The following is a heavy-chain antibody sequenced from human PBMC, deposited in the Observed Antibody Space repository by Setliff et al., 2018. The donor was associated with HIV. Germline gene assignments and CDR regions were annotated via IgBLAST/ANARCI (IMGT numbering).Heavy chain of an antibody. J-gene: IGHJ5*02. D-gene: IGHD4-4*01. CDR1: GYTLRRHG. Sequence: ASVKVSCKASGYTLRRHGISWVRQAPGQGLEWMGWISAYNGNTNYAQKFQGRVTITADESTSTVYMELGSLRSDDTAVYYCARDEGMTTRRGRFDPWGQGTLVTVSS. CDR2: ISAYNGNT. CDR3: ARDEGMTTRRGRFDP. V-gene: IGHV1-18*01.